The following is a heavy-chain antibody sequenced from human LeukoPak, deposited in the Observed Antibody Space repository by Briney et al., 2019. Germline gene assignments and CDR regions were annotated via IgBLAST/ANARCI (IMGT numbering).Heavy chain of an antibody. CDR3: ATSSSWYPFDY. CDR1: GYTFTYRY. V-gene: IGHV1-45*02. CDR2: ITPFNGNT. D-gene: IGHD6-13*01. J-gene: IGHJ4*02. Sequence: SETVSCRASGYTFTYRYLHWVRQAPGQALEWMGWITPFNGNTNYAQKFQDRVTITRDRSMSTAYMELSSLRSEDTAMYYCATSSSWYPFDYWGQGTLVTVSS.